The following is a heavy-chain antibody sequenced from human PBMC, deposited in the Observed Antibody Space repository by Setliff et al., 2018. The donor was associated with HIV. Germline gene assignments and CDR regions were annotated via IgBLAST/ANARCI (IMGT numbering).Heavy chain of an antibody. Sequence: GGSLRLSCEASGFPFSVHGMHWVRQSPGKGLEWVVVISYDGSNKYNADSVKGRFTVSRDNSKNTLYLQMNSLRTEDTAVYYCAKDWGSRLSYSFYYMDVWGKGTTVTVSS. D-gene: IGHD3-16*01. CDR1: GFPFSVHG. V-gene: IGHV3-30*19. CDR2: ISYDGSNK. CDR3: AKDWGSRLSYSFYYMDV. J-gene: IGHJ6*03.